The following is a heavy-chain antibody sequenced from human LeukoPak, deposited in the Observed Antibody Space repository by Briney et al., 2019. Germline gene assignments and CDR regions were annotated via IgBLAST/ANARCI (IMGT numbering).Heavy chain of an antibody. CDR2: ISAYNGNT. J-gene: IGHJ4*02. D-gene: IGHD1-26*01. CDR3: ARDKQGELGY. CDR1: GYTFTGYY. V-gene: IGHV1-18*04. Sequence: GASVKVSCKASGYTFTGYYMHWVRQAPGQGLEWMGWISAYNGNTNYAQKPQGRVTMTTDTSTSTAYMELRSLRSDDTAVYYCARDKQGELGYWGQGTLVTVSS.